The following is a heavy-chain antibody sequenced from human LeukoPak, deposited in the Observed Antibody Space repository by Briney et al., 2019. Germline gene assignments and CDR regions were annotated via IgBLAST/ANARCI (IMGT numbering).Heavy chain of an antibody. D-gene: IGHD3-22*01. Sequence: GGSLRLCCAAFGFIVSSNYMSWVRQAPGRGLEWVSVIYSGGSEYYADSVKGRFTISRDNFKNRQYLQMNNLRAEDTALYYCARDMAGDYYDSGSYGYFDYWGQGTLVTVSS. CDR3: ARDMAGDYYDSGSYGYFDY. J-gene: IGHJ4*02. CDR2: IYSGGSE. V-gene: IGHV3-66*01. CDR1: GFIVSSNY.